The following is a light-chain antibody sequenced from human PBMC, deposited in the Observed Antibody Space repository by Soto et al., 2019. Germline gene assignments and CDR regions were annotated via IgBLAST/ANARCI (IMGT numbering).Light chain of an antibody. Sequence: DIQMTQSPATLSASVGDRVTITCRASQSISNSFAWYQQRQGKDPKLLIYKASSLEGGVPSRFSGSVSGTEFTLTISSLQPDDFATYYCQQYNTYSRTFGHGTKVEIK. CDR2: KAS. CDR3: QQYNTYSRT. V-gene: IGKV1-5*03. J-gene: IGKJ1*01. CDR1: QSISNS.